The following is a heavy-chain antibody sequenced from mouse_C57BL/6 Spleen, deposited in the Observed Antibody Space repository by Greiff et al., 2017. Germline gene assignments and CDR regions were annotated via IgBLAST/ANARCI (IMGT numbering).Heavy chain of an antibody. Sequence: QVQLQQSGAELVRPGSSVKLSCKASGYTFTSYWMHWVKQRPIQGLEWIGNIDPSDSETHYNQKFKDKATLTVDKSSSTAYMQLSSLTSEDSAVYYCARSNYGNGFAYWGQGTLVTVSA. CDR1: GYTFTSYW. V-gene: IGHV1-52*01. CDR3: ARSNYGNGFAY. CDR2: IDPSDSET. D-gene: IGHD2-1*01. J-gene: IGHJ3*01.